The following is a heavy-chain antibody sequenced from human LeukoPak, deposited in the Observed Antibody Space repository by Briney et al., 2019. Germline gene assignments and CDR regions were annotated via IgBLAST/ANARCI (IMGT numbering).Heavy chain of an antibody. J-gene: IGHJ3*02. CDR2: IRGRSDTT. D-gene: IGHD5-12*01. V-gene: IGHV3-48*01. CDR3: ARPNSGYAFDAFDI. CDR1: GFTFTMFS. Sequence: GGSLRLSCAASGFTFTMFSMNWLRQAPGKGLEWIAFIRGRSDTTYYADSVQGRFTISRDNAEDSVYLQMNSLRAEDTAVYYCARPNSGYAFDAFDIWGQGIMVTVSS.